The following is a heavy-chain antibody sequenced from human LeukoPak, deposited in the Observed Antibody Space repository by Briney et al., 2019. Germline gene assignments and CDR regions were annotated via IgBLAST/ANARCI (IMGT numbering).Heavy chain of an antibody. J-gene: IGHJ4*02. CDR1: GFTFSSYP. CDR3: AKDYYDILTGYTDY. D-gene: IGHD3-9*01. CDR2: ISGSGGST. V-gene: IGHV3-23*01. Sequence: GGSLRLSCAASGFTFSSYPMSWVRQAPGKGLEWVSAISGSGGSTYYADSVKGRFTISRDNSKNTLYLQMNSLRAEDTAVYYCAKDYYDILTGYTDYWGQGTLVTVSS.